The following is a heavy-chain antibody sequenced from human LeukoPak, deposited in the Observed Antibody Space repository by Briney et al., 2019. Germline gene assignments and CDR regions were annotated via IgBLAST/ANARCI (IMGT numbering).Heavy chain of an antibody. CDR1: GYSFTSYW. CDR2: IYPGDSDT. CDR3: ARHHSSSWQDDAFDI. Sequence: HGESLQISCKGSGYSFTSYWIGWGRQMPGKGLEWMGIIYPGDSDTRYSPSFQGQVTISADKSISTAYLQWSSLKASDTAMYYCARHHSSSWQDDAFDIWGQGTMVTVSS. D-gene: IGHD6-13*01. J-gene: IGHJ3*02. V-gene: IGHV5-51*01.